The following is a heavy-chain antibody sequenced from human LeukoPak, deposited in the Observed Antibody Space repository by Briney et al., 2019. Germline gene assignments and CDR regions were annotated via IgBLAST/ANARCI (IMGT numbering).Heavy chain of an antibody. V-gene: IGHV4-38-2*02. CDR1: GYSISSGYY. Sequence: SETLSLTCTVSGYSISSGYYWSWIRQPPGKGLEWIGEINHSGITSYNPSLKSRVTISVDTSKNQFSLKLSSVAAADTAVYYCARDKKGEPDYWGQGTLVTVSS. CDR2: INHSGIT. D-gene: IGHD1-14*01. CDR3: ARDKKGEPDY. J-gene: IGHJ4*02.